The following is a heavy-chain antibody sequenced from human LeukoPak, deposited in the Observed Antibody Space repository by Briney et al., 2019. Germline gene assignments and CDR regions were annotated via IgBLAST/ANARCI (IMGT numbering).Heavy chain of an antibody. Sequence: ASVKVSCMASVHIFPTYAIAGVRQAPGQGREWLGRINVNNGETKYTRKFQDRVTVTTDTSTNTVYMELRGLRFDDTGVYFCASEVGEWGVHEFWGQGTQVTVSS. D-gene: IGHD3-10*01. CDR2: INVNNGET. J-gene: IGHJ4*02. CDR1: VHIFPTYA. V-gene: IGHV1-18*04. CDR3: ASEVGEWGVHEF.